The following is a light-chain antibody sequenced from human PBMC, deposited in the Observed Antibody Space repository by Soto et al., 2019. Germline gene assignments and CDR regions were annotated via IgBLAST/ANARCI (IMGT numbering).Light chain of an antibody. Sequence: AIQMTQSPSSLSASVGAIVTIICRASQDIRNDLGWYQQKPGKAPNVLIYAASSLQSGVPSRFSGSGSGTDFTLTISSLQPEDFATYYCLQDYNYPFTFGGGTKVAIK. CDR3: LQDYNYPFT. CDR2: AAS. J-gene: IGKJ4*01. V-gene: IGKV1-6*01. CDR1: QDIRND.